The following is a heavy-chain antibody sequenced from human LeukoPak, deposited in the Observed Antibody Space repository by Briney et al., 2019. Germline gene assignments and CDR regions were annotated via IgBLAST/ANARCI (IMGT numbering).Heavy chain of an antibody. CDR3: AKHRSYYYYYMDV. J-gene: IGHJ6*03. CDR2: IRYDGSNK. Sequence: GGSLRLSCAASGFIFSSYGMHWVRQAPGKGLEWVAFIRYDGSNKYYADSVKGRFTISRDNPKNTLYLQMNSLRAEDTAVYYCAKHRSYYYYYMDVWGKGTTVTVSS. V-gene: IGHV3-30*02. D-gene: IGHD1-14*01. CDR1: GFIFSSYG.